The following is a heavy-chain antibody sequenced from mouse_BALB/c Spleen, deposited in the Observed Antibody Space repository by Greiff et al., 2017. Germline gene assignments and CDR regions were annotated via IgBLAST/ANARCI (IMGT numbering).Heavy chain of an antibody. V-gene: IGHV3-2*02. CDR3: AREPFYGNYPYAMDY. Sequence: EVQLQESGPGLVKPSQSLSLTCTVTGYSITSDYAWNWIRQFPGNKLEWMGYISYSGSTSYNPSLKSRISITRDTSKNQFFLQLNSVTTEDTATYYCAREPFYGNYPYAMDYWGQGTSVTVS. D-gene: IGHD2-1*01. J-gene: IGHJ4*01. CDR2: ISYSGST. CDR1: GYSITSDYA.